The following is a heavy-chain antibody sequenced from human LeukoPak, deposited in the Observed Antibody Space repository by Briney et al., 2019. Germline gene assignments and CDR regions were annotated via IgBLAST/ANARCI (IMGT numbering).Heavy chain of an antibody. CDR1: GYTFTNYY. J-gene: IGHJ4*02. Sequence: ASVKVSCKASGYTFTNYYIHWVRQAPGQGLEWVGIINPSIGDTKNAQKFQGRVTMTWDTSTSTVYMELSSLRYEDTAVYYCPVSAFDYWGQGTLVTVSS. D-gene: IGHD3-10*01. V-gene: IGHV1-46*03. CDR2: INPSIGDT. CDR3: PVSAFDY.